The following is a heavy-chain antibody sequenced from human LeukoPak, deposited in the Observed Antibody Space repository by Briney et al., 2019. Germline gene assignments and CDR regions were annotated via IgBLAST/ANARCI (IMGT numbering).Heavy chain of an antibody. CDR3: ASRLYYYDSSGYCPFDY. Sequence: SVKVSCKASGGTFSSYAISWVRQAPGQGLEWMGGIIPIFGTANYAQKFQGRVTITADESTSTAYMELSSLRSEDTAVYYCASRLYYYDSSGYCPFDYWGQGTLVTVSS. J-gene: IGHJ4*02. D-gene: IGHD3-22*01. CDR1: GGTFSSYA. V-gene: IGHV1-69*13. CDR2: IIPIFGTA.